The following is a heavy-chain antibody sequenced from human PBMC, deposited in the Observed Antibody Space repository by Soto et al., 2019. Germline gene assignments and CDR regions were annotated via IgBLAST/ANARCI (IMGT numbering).Heavy chain of an antibody. J-gene: IGHJ4*02. CDR2: ISYDGSNK. D-gene: IGHD3-10*01. V-gene: IGHV3-30-3*01. CDR1: GFTFSSYA. Sequence: QVQLVESGGGVVQPGRSLRLSCAASGFTFSSYAMHWVRQAPGKGLEWVAVISYDGSNKYYADSVKGRFTISRDNSKNTLYLQMNRLGAEDTAVYYCARDRVTMVRVVIIESFFDYWGQGTLVTVSS. CDR3: ARDRVTMVRVVIIESFFDY.